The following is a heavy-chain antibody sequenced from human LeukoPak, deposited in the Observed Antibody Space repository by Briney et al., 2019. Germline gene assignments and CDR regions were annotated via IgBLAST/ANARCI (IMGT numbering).Heavy chain of an antibody. CDR3: ARAVAYGIGTGYFDY. J-gene: IGHJ4*02. Sequence: SETLSLTCTVSDGPINSYYWSWIRHPPGKGLAWIGYIYYSGSTNYNPSLKSRVTISVDTSKNQFSLNLNSVTAADTAVYYCARAVAYGIGTGYFDYWGQGTLVTVSS. CDR1: DGPINSYY. D-gene: IGHD2-8*02. CDR2: IYYSGST. V-gene: IGHV4-59*01.